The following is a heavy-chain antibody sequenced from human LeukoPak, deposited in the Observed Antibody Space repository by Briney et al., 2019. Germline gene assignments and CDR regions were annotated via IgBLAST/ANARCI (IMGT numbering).Heavy chain of an antibody. CDR3: ARLLLPEGCSSTSCLPYYGMDV. D-gene: IGHD2-2*01. CDR2: IYPGDSDT. V-gene: IGHV5-51*01. J-gene: IGHJ6*02. CDR1: GYSFTSYW. Sequence: GESLKIACKGSGYSFTSYWIGWVRQMPGKGLEWMGIIYPGDSDTRYSPSFQGQVTISADKSISTAYLQWSSLKASDTAMYYCARLLLPEGCSSTSCLPYYGMDVWGQGTTVTVSS.